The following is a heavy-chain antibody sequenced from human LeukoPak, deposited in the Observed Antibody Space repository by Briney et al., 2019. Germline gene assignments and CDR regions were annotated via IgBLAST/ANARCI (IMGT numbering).Heavy chain of an antibody. V-gene: IGHV4-4*07. Sequence: SETLSLTCTVSGGSISSYYWSWIRQSAGKGLEWIGRIYSSGSTNYNPSLKSRVTISVDTSKNQFSLKLNSVTAADTAVYYCATYRRYGDYAGSFDPWGQGTLVTVSS. CDR2: IYSSGST. D-gene: IGHD4-17*01. CDR3: ATYRRYGDYAGSFDP. CDR1: GGSISSYY. J-gene: IGHJ5*02.